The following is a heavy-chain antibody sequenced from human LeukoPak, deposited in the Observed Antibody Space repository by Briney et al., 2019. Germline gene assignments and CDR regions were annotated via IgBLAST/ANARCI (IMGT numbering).Heavy chain of an antibody. CDR1: GFTFSSYS. CDR2: ISSSSSYI. V-gene: IGHV3-21*01. D-gene: IGHD3-9*01. CDR3: ARIPPAYYDILTGIYYYYGMDV. Sequence: PGGSLRLSCAASGFTFSSYSMNWVRQAPGKGLEWVSSISSSSSYIYYADSVKGRFTISRDNAKNSLYLQMNSLRAEDTAVYYCARIPPAYYDILTGIYYYYGMDVWGQGTTVTVSS. J-gene: IGHJ6*02.